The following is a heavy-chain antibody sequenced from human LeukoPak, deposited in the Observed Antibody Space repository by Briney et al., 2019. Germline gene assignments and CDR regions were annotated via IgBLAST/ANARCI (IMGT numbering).Heavy chain of an antibody. J-gene: IGHJ4*02. CDR2: INPNSGGT. CDR1: GYTFTGYY. V-gene: IGHV1-2*04. D-gene: IGHD6-13*01. CDR3: ARDLAAAPYYFDY. Sequence: ASVKVSCKASGYTFTGYYMHWVRQAPGQGLEWMGWINPNSGGTNYAQKFQGWVTMTRDTSISTAYMELSRLRSDDTAVYYCARDLAAAPYYFDYWGQGTLVTVSS.